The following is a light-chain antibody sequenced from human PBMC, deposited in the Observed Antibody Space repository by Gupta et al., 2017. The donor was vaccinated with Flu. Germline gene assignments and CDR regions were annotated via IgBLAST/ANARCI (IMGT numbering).Light chain of an antibody. CDR1: QTVLHSPNNKNY. Sequence: VMPQSPDSLAVSLGERATINCKSSQTVLHSPNNKNYLAWYQQKPGQPPKLLIYWASTRESGVPDRFSGSGSGTDFTLTISSLQAEDVAVYYCQQYYSTRRTFGQGTKVEIK. J-gene: IGKJ1*01. CDR2: WAS. CDR3: QQYYSTRRT. V-gene: IGKV4-1*01.